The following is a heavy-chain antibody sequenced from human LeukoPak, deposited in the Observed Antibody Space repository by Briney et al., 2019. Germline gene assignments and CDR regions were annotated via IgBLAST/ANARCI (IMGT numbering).Heavy chain of an antibody. V-gene: IGHV1-69*05. CDR1: GGTFSSYA. CDR2: IIPIFGTA. Sequence: ASVKVSCKASGGTFSSYAISWVRQAPGQGLEWMGGIIPIFGTANYAQKFQGRVTITTDESTSTAYMELSSLRSEDTAVYYCARVVVVVPAAARRDYYYYYMDVWGKGTTVTVSS. D-gene: IGHD2-2*01. J-gene: IGHJ6*03. CDR3: ARVVVVVPAAARRDYYYYYMDV.